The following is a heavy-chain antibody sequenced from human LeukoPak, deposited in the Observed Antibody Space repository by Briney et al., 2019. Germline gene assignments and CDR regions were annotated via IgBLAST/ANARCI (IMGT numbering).Heavy chain of an antibody. V-gene: IGHV3-11*04. CDR3: AREVNWGIVY. J-gene: IGHJ4*02. Sequence: GGSLRLSCAASGFTFDDYGMSWVRQAPGKGLEWVSYISSSGSTIYYADSVKGRFTISRDNAKNSLYLQMNSLRAEDTAVYYCAREVNWGIVYWGQGTLVTVSS. D-gene: IGHD7-27*01. CDR1: GFTFDDYG. CDR2: ISSSGSTI.